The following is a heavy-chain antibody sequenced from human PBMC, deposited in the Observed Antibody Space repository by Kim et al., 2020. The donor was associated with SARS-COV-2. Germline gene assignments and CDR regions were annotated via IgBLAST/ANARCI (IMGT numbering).Heavy chain of an antibody. J-gene: IGHJ6*02. CDR3: ARAYLSTYSYGFYYGIDV. D-gene: IGHD5-18*01. V-gene: IGHV6-1*01. CDR2: TYYRSKWYN. CDR1: GDSVSSNSAA. Sequence: SQTLSLTCAISGDSVSSNSAAWNWIRQSPSRGLEWLGRTYYRSKWYNDYAVSVKSRITINPDTSKNQFSLQLNSVTPEDTAVYYCARAYLSTYSYGFYYGIDVWGQGTTVTVSS.